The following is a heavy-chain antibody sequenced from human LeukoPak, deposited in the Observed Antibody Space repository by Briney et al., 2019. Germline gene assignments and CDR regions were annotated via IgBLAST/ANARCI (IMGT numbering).Heavy chain of an antibody. V-gene: IGHV3-74*03. D-gene: IGHD3-10*01. CDR2: INRDGSTT. J-gene: IGHJ4*02. CDR1: GFTFSNYW. Sequence: GGSLRLSCAASGFTFSNYWVHWVRQAPGKGLVWVSRINRDGSTTKYADSVKGRFTVSGDNAKNTLNLQMNSLRAEDTAVYYCARDKKSGESSEIDYWGQGTLVTVSS. CDR3: ARDKKSGESSEIDY.